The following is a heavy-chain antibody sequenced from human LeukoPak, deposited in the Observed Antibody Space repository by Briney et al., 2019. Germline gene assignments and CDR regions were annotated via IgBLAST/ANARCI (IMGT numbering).Heavy chain of an antibody. V-gene: IGHV1-18*01. D-gene: IGHD5-12*01. CDR1: VYTFTSYG. J-gene: IGHJ4*02. Sequence: ASVNVSCKASVYTFTSYGITWVRQAPGQGLEWLGWISAYNGNTNYAQKLQGRVTMTTDTSTSTAYMELRSLRSDDTAVYYCARRTRGYPDYWGQGTLVTVSS. CDR2: ISAYNGNT. CDR3: ARRTRGYPDY.